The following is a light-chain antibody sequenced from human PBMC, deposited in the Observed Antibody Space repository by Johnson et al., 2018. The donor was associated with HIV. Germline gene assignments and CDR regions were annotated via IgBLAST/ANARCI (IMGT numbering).Light chain of an antibody. CDR2: DND. CDR1: SSNIGINY. CDR3: GTWDSSLSAGEYV. V-gene: IGLV1-51*01. J-gene: IGLJ1*01. Sequence: QSVLTQPPSVSAAPGQKVTISCSGSSSNIGINYVSWFQQLPGTAPKLLIYDNDKRPSGIPDRFSGSKSGTSATLGITGLQTGDEADYYCGTWDSSLSAGEYVFGTGTKVTVL.